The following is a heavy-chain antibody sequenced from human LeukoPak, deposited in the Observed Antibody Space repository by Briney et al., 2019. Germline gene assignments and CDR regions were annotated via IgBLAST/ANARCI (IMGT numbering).Heavy chain of an antibody. Sequence: GGSLRLSCVASGFTFNTYGMLWVRQAPGKGLEWVAGISNDGSSKDYADSVKDRFTISRDNSKNTMYLQMNSLRAEDTAVYYCAKAAYCTSTSCHFSGYAQRPLDSWGQGTLLTV. J-gene: IGHJ4*02. CDR1: GFTFNTYG. V-gene: IGHV3-30*18. D-gene: IGHD2-2*01. CDR3: AKAAYCTSTSCHFSGYAQRPLDS. CDR2: ISNDGSSK.